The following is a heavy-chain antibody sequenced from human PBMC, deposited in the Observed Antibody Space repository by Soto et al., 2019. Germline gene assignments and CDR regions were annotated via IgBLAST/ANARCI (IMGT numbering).Heavy chain of an antibody. CDR1: GFTVSSNY. D-gene: IGHD6-13*01. V-gene: IGHV3-66*01. CDR2: IYSGGST. Sequence: GGSLRLSCAASGFTVSSNYMSWVRQAPGKGLEWVSVIYSGGSTYYADSVKGRFTISRDNSKNTLYLQMNSLRAEDTAVYYCATAPNYSSFDYWGQGTLVTVSS. CDR3: ATAPNYSSFDY. J-gene: IGHJ4*02.